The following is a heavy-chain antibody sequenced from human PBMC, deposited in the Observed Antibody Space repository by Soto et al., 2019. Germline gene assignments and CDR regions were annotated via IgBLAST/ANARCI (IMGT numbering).Heavy chain of an antibody. CDR2: ISSNGGTT. CDR1: GFIFSTYA. V-gene: IGHV3-23*01. Sequence: LSCTASGFIFSTYAMNWVRQAPGEGLEWVSAISSNGGTTFYAESVRGRFTISRDNSVNTLYLQMSSLRTEDTAVYYCAHPRGYGVFDAVDIWGQGTMVTVSS. J-gene: IGHJ3*02. CDR3: AHPRGYGVFDAVDI. D-gene: IGHD4-17*01.